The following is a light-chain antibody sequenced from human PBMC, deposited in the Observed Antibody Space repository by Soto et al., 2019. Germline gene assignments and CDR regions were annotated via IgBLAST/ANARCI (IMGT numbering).Light chain of an antibody. Sequence: SALTXPPSVSGSPGQSVTISCTGTSTDFVSYNRVSWYQQPPGTAPKLIIYEASNRPSGVPDRFSRSKSGNTASLTISGLQAADEADYYCSLYTSENTYVFGTGTKVTVL. CDR1: STDFVSYNR. CDR2: EAS. V-gene: IGLV2-18*01. CDR3: SLYTSENTYV. J-gene: IGLJ1*01.